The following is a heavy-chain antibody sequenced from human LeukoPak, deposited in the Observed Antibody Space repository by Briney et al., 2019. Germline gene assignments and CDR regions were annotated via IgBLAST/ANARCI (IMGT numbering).Heavy chain of an antibody. CDR2: ISAYNGNT. D-gene: IGHD3-22*01. V-gene: IGHV1-18*01. CDR1: GYTFTSYG. CDR3: ARSNYYDSSPDH. J-gene: IGHJ4*02. Sequence: ASVKVSCKAAGYTFTSYGISWVRQAPGQGLEWMGWISAYNGNTNYAQKLQGRVTMTTDTSTSAAYMELRSLRSDDTAVYYCARSNYYDSSPDHWGQGTLVTVSS.